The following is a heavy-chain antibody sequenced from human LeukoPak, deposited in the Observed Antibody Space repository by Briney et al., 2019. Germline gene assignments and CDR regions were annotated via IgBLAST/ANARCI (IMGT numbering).Heavy chain of an antibody. Sequence: GASVKVSCKASGYTFTSYGISWVRQAPGQGLEWMGWISAYNGNTNYAQKLQGRVTMTTDTSTSTAYMELRSLRSDDTAVYYCAGGSLDCSSTSRYAPVMDVWGKGTTVTVSS. CDR3: AGGSLDCSSTSRYAPVMDV. CDR1: GYTFTSYG. V-gene: IGHV1-18*01. J-gene: IGHJ6*03. D-gene: IGHD2-2*01. CDR2: ISAYNGNT.